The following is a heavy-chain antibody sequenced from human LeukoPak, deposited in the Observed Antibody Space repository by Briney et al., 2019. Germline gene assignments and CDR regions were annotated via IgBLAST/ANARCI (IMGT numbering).Heavy chain of an antibody. D-gene: IGHD1-26*01. CDR1: GYSFTSYY. J-gene: IGHJ4*02. CDR3: ATVRYTLVGATVWYYFDY. V-gene: IGHV1-46*01. CDR2: INPSGGST. Sequence: ASVKVSCKASGYSFTSYYMHWVRQAPGQGLEWMGIINPSGGSTSYAQKFQGRVTMTEDTSTDTAYMELSSLRSEDTAVYYCATVRYTLVGATVWYYFDYWGQGTLVTVSS.